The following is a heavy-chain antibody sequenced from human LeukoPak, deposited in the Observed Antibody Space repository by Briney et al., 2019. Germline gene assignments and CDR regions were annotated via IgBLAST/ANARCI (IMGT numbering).Heavy chain of an antibody. V-gene: IGHV4-59*01. D-gene: IGHD2-2*01. J-gene: IGHJ5*02. Sequence: KPSETLSLTCTVSGGSISNYYWSWIRRPPGKGLEWIGYIYYSGGTNYNPSLKSRVTISLDTSKNQFSLKLSSVTAADTAVYYCARFCSSTSCYGFDPWGQGALVTVSS. CDR1: GGSISNYY. CDR2: IYYSGGT. CDR3: ARFCSSTSCYGFDP.